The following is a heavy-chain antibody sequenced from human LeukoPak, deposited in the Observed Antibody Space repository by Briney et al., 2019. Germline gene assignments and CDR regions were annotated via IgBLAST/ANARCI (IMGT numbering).Heavy chain of an antibody. J-gene: IGHJ4*02. V-gene: IGHV5-51*01. CDR3: ATIAAATADFDY. CDR1: GSIFTSYW. CDR2: IYPGDSDT. Sequence: GASLQISCKGSGSIFTSYWIGWVRRLPGKGLEGMGIIYPGDSDTRYSPSFQGQVTISADKSISTAYLQWSSLKASDTAMYYCATIAAATADFDYWGQGTLVTVSS. D-gene: IGHD6-13*01.